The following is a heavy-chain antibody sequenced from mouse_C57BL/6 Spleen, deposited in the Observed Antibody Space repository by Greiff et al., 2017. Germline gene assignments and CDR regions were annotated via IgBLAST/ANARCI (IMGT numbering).Heavy chain of an antibody. CDR3: AREGWDGTY. J-gene: IGHJ3*01. V-gene: IGHV3-6*01. Sequence: EVKLMESGPGLVKPSQSLSLTCSVTGYSITSGYYWNWIRQFPGNKLEWMGYISYDGSNNYNPSLKNRISITRDTSKNQFFLKLNSVTTEDTATYYCAREGWDGTYWGQGTLVTVSA. CDR2: ISYDGSN. D-gene: IGHD4-1*01. CDR1: GYSITSGYY.